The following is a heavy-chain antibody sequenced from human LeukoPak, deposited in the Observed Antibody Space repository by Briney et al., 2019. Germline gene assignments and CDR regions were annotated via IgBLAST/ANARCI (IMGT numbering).Heavy chain of an antibody. V-gene: IGHV4-59*08. CDR2: IFYSGST. J-gene: IGHJ4*02. CDR3: ASLRERSYYARGFDY. Sequence: SETLSLTCTVSGGSISTYYWSWIRQPPGKGLEWIGYIFYSGSTNYNPSLKSRVTISVDTSKNQFSLKLSSVTAANTAVYYCASLRERSYYARGFDYWGQGTLVTVSS. CDR1: GGSISTYY. D-gene: IGHD3-3*01.